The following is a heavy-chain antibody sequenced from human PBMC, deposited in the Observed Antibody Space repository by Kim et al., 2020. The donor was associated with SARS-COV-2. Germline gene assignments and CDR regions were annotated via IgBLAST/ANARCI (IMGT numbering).Heavy chain of an antibody. CDR3: ARDRALWFGELLSSAPPDY. V-gene: IGHV3-48*02. J-gene: IGHJ4*02. CDR2: ISSSSTTI. D-gene: IGHD3-10*01. Sequence: GGSLRLSCAASGFTFSSYSMNWVRQAPGKGLEWVSYISSSSTTIYYADSVKGRFTISRDNAKNSLYLQMNSLRDEDTAVFYCARDRALWFGELLSSAPPDYWGQGTLVTVSS. CDR1: GFTFSSYS.